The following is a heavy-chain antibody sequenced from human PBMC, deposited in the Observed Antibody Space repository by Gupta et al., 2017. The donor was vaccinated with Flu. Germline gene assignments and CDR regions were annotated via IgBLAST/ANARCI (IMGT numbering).Heavy chain of an antibody. V-gene: IGHV3-9*01. CDR1: FDDHA. J-gene: IGHJ3*02. CDR2: ISWNSGRI. CDR3: AKDIALRYYGYFWGSREAFDN. D-gene: IGHD3-16*01. Sequence: FDDHAMHWVRQVPGKGLEWVSGISWNSGRIEYADSVKGRFSTSRDNAKYTLDLQMNSLREEDTALYFCAKDIALRYYGYFWGSREAFDNWGQGTRGTVSS.